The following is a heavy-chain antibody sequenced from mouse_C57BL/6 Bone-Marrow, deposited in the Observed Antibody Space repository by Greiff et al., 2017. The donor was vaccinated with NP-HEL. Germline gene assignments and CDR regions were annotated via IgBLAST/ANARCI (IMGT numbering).Heavy chain of an antibody. CDR3: ASPEDYDEDYYAMDY. CDR2: ILPGSGST. D-gene: IGHD2-4*01. CDR1: GYTFTGYW. J-gene: IGHJ4*01. Sequence: QVQLQQSGAELMKPGASVKLSCKATGYTFTGYWIEWVKQRPGHGLEWIGEILPGSGSTNYTEKFKGKATFTADTSSNTAYMQLSSLTTEDSAIDYCASPEDYDEDYYAMDYWGQGTSVTVSS. V-gene: IGHV1-9*01.